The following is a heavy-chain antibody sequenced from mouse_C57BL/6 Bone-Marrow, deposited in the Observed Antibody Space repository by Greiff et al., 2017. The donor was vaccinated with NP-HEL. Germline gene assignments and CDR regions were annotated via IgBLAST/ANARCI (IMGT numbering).Heavy chain of an antibody. Sequence: VQLQQPGAELVRPGTSVKLSCKASGYTFTSYWMHWVKQRPGQGLEWIGVIDPSDSYTNYNQKFKGKATLTVDTSSSTAYMQLSSLTSEDSAVYYCARTRATAQAPFAYWGQGTLVTVSA. CDR3: ARTRATAQAPFAY. V-gene: IGHV1-59*01. CDR2: IDPSDSYT. CDR1: GYTFTSYW. D-gene: IGHD3-2*02. J-gene: IGHJ3*01.